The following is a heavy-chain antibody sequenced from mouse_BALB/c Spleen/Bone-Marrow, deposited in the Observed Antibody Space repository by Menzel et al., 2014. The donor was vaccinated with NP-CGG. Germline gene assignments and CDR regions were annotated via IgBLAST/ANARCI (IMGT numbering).Heavy chain of an antibody. CDR3: AGGGSSGLYYYAMDY. D-gene: IGHD3-1*01. CDR1: GYTFTDYA. J-gene: IGHJ4*01. CDR2: ISPYYVDG. Sequence: LQESGAELVRPGVSVKISCKGSGYTFTDYAMHWVKQSHAKSLEWIGVISPYYVDGGYNQKFKGKATMTIDKSSSTAYMELARLTSEDSAIYYCAGGGSSGLYYYAMDYWGQGTSVTVSS. V-gene: IGHV1S137*01.